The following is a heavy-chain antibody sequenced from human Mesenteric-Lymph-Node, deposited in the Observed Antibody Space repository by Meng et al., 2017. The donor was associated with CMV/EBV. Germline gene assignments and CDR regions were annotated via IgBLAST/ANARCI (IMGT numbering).Heavy chain of an antibody. Sequence: GESLKISCAASGLTFSNYAMSWVRQAAGKGLQWVSTISGSDTSTYYADSVKGRFTISRDDSTDTLYLQMNSLRVEDTAVYYCAKRNCGGDCYPDYWGQGTLVTVSS. CDR3: AKRNCGGDCYPDY. J-gene: IGHJ4*02. CDR1: GLTFSNYA. D-gene: IGHD2-21*01. V-gene: IGHV3-23*01. CDR2: ISGSDTST.